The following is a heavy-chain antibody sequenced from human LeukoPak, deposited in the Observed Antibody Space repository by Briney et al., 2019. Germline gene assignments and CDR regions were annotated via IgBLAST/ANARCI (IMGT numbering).Heavy chain of an antibody. Sequence: TGGSLRLSCAASGFTFSSYAMSWVRQAPGKGLEWVSAISASGGNTYYADSVKGRFTISRDNSQNKLYLQAKSLRAEDTAVYYCGKGLYHDYSGIGDYWGQGSLVTVSS. CDR2: ISASGGNT. V-gene: IGHV3-23*01. J-gene: IGHJ4*02. D-gene: IGHD3-22*01. CDR3: GKGLYHDYSGIGDY. CDR1: GFTFSSYA.